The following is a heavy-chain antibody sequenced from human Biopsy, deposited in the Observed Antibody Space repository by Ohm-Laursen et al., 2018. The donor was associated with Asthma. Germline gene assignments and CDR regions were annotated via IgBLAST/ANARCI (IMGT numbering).Heavy chain of an antibody. CDR2: INPNSGAT. CDR3: ARGQKSAGDRWFDP. CDR1: GYPFIGYH. V-gene: IGHV1-2*06. D-gene: IGHD6-13*01. Sequence: GASVKVSCKASGYPFIGYHIHWMRQAPGRGLEWMGRINPNSGATNYAQKFQGGVTMTRDTSISTAYMEVSRLRSDDTAVYYCARGQKSAGDRWFDPWGQGTLVTVSS. J-gene: IGHJ5*02.